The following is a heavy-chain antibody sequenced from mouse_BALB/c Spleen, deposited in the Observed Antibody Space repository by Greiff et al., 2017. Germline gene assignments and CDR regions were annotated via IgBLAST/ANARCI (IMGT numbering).Heavy chain of an antibody. V-gene: IGHV14-4*02. D-gene: IGHD2-14*01. J-gene: IGHJ3*01. CDR3: NADYRYAAGLAY. CDR2: IDPENGDT. CDR1: GYTFTSYT. Sequence: VQLQQSGAELARPGASVKMSCTASGYTFTSYTMHWVKQRPGQGLEWIGWIDPENGDTEYAPKFQGKATMTADTSSNTAYLQLSSLTSEDTAVYYGNADYRYAAGLAYWGQGTLVTVSA.